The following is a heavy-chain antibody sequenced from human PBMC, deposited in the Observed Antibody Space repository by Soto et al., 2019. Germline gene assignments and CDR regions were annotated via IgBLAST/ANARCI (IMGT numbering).Heavy chain of an antibody. D-gene: IGHD6-19*01. CDR1: GFSFGDYA. Sequence: EVQLVESGGGLVQPGRSLRLSCAASGFSFGDYAMQWVRQVPGKGLEWVSSISWNGESIGYADSVKGRFTISRDNGKKSVYLPMNSLRGEDTALYYWAKDVGSSGWYDGFDSWGQGTLVTVS. CDR3: AKDVGSSGWYDGFDS. V-gene: IGHV3-9*01. J-gene: IGHJ4*02. CDR2: ISWNGESI.